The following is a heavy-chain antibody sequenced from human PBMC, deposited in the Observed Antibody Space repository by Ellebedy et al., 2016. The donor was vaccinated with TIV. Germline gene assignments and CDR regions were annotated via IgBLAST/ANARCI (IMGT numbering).Heavy chain of an antibody. CDR2: IAYDADVK. D-gene: IGHD4-11*01. CDR3: AKKQAGGTAVTSAFDV. J-gene: IGHJ3*01. Sequence: GESLKISCAASGFAFSSYGFHWVRQAPGKGLEWVAAIAYDADVKKYEDSVKGRFTISRDDSKNTVYLQMNSLRDEDTARYYCAKKQAGGTAVTSAFDVWGQGTKVTVSS. CDR1: GFAFSSYG. V-gene: IGHV3-30*18.